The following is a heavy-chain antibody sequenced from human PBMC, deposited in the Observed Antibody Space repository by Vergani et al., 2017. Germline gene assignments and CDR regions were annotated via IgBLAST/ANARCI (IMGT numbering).Heavy chain of an antibody. CDR1: GGTFSSYA. CDR3: ASLSSTPYAFDI. V-gene: IGHV1-69*06. J-gene: IGHJ3*02. D-gene: IGHD3-16*02. Sequence: QVQLVQSGAEVKKPGSSVKVSCKASGGTFSSYAISWVRQAPGQGLEWMGGIIPIFGTANYAQKFQGRVTITADKSTCTAYMELSSLRSEDTAVYYWASLSSTPYAFDIWGQGTMVTVSS. CDR2: IIPIFGTA.